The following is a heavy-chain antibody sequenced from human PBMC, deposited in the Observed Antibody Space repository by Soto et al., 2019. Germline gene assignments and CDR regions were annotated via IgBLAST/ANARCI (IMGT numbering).Heavy chain of an antibody. J-gene: IGHJ6*03. V-gene: IGHV4-34*01. CDR2: INHSGST. Sequence: PSETLSLTCAVYGGSFSGYYWSWIRQPPGKGLKWIGEINHSGSTNYNPSLKSRVTISVDTSKNQFSLKLSSVTAADTAVYYCARGAIFGVVISTYYYYLDVWGKGTTVTVSS. D-gene: IGHD3-3*01. CDR3: ARGAIFGVVISTYYYYLDV. CDR1: GGSFSGYY.